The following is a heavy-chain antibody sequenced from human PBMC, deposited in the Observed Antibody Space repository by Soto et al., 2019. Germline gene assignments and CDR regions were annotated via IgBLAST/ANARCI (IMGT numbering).Heavy chain of an antibody. J-gene: IGHJ4*02. CDR3: ATRSTAFDY. V-gene: IGHV1-18*01. Sequence: ASVKVSCKTSGYTFTSFGIIWVRQAPGQGLEWMGWITTDKGKTNYAQKFQGRVTMTTDTSTSTAYMELRSLRSDDTAVYYCATRSTAFDYWGQGTLVTSPQ. CDR2: ITTDKGKT. CDR1: GYTFTSFG.